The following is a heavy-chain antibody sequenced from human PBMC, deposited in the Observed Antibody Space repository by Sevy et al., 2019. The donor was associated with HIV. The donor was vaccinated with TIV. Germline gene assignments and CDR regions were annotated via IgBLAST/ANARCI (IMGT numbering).Heavy chain of an antibody. V-gene: IGHV3-21*01. CDR3: ARDRDGSGSSGGYGMDV. Sequence: GGSLRLSCVGSGITFSYYSMNWVRQAPGKGLEWVSSISSSSSNIYYADSLKGRFTISRDNAMKSLYLQMNSLRAEDTAVYYCARDRDGSGSSGGYGMDVWGQGTTVTVSS. CDR1: GITFSYYS. CDR2: ISSSSSNI. J-gene: IGHJ6*02. D-gene: IGHD3-10*01.